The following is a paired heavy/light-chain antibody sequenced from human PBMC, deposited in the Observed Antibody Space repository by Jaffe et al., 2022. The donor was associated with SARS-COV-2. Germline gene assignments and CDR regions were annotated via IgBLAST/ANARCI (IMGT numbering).Light chain of an antibody. J-gene: IGKJ2*01. CDR2: AAS. CDR1: QTINGF. V-gene: IGKV1-39*01. CDR3: QQSYNTPLT. Sequence: DIQMTQSPSSLSASVGDRVTITCRASQTINGFLNWYQQKPGEAPKFLIHAASILQSGVPSRFSGSGSETDFTLTINSLQPEDFATYYCQQSYNTPLTFGQGTKLEI.
Heavy chain of an antibody. Sequence: EVQLVESGGGVVQPGGSLRLSCAASGFTFSYFAMSWVRQAPGKGLEWVSGIGGSGGDTSYADSVQGRFTISRDNSKDTLYLEMNSLRAEDTAVYYCASHQITLIRGGPFDDWGQGTLVTVSS. D-gene: IGHD3-10*01. CDR2: IGGSGGDT. V-gene: IGHV3-23*04. CDR3: ASHQITLIRGGPFDD. J-gene: IGHJ4*02. CDR1: GFTFSYFA.